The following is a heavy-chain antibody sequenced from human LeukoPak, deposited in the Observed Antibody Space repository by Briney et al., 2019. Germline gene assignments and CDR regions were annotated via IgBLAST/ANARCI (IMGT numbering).Heavy chain of an antibody. J-gene: IGHJ4*02. CDR2: ISGYNGNR. Sequence: ASVKVSCKASGYTFSSYGISWVRQAPGQGLEWVGWISGYNGNRNYAQKFQGRVTITTDESTSTAYMELSSLRSEDTAVYYCAVVVVPAADFDYWGQGTLVTVSS. V-gene: IGHV1-18*01. CDR1: GYTFSSYG. CDR3: AVVVVPAADFDY. D-gene: IGHD2-2*01.